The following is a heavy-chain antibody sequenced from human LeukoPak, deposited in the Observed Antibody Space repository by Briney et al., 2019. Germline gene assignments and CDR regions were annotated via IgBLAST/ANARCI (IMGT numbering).Heavy chain of an antibody. J-gene: IGHJ4*02. V-gene: IGHV4-59*01. CDR2: IYYSGST. Sequence: TTSETLSLTCTVSGGSISSYYWSWIRQPPGKGLEWIGYIYYSGSTNYNPSLKSRVTTSVDTSKNQFSLKLSSVTAVDTAVYYCANRELWGQGTLVTVSS. CDR1: GGSISSYY. D-gene: IGHD1-26*01. CDR3: ANREL.